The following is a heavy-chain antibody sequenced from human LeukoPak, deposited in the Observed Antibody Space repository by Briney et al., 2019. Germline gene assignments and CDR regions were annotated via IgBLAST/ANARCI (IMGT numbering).Heavy chain of an antibody. J-gene: IGHJ6*02. V-gene: IGHV1-46*01. D-gene: IGHD6-6*01. CDR3: ARWVIAARGPNYYYYGMDV. CDR1: GYTFTSYY. CDR2: INPSGGST. Sequence: ASVKVSCKASGYTFTSYYMHWVRQAPGQGLEWVGIINPSGGSTSYAQKFQGRVTMTRDTSTSTVYMELSSLRSEDTAVYYCARWVIAARGPNYYYYGMDVWGQGTTVTVSS.